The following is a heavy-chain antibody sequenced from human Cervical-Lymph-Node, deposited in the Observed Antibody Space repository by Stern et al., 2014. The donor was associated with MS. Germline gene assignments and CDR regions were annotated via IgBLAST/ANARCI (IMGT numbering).Heavy chain of an antibody. CDR3: ARDIAVTTYITPDYYYGMDV. Sequence: VQLVESGGGVVQPGRSLRLSCAASGFTFSSYGMHWVRQAPGKGLEWVAVIWDDGSNKYYADSVKGRFTISRDNSKNTLYLQMNSLRAEDTAVYYCARDIAVTTYITPDYYYGMDVWGQGTTVTVSS. CDR2: IWDDGSNK. V-gene: IGHV3-33*01. D-gene: IGHD4-17*01. CDR1: GFTFSSYG. J-gene: IGHJ6*02.